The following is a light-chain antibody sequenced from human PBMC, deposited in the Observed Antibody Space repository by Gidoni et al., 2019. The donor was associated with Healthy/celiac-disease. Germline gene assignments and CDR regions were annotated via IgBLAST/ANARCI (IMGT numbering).Light chain of an antibody. CDR2: LGS. Sequence: DIVRTQSPLSLPVTPGEPASISCRSSQSLLHSNGYNYLDWYLQKPGQSPQLLIYLGSNRASGVPDRFSGSGSGTDFTLQISSVEAEDVGVYYCMQALLTPWTFGQGTKVEIK. CDR1: QSLLHSNGYNY. V-gene: IGKV2-28*01. J-gene: IGKJ1*01. CDR3: MQALLTPWT.